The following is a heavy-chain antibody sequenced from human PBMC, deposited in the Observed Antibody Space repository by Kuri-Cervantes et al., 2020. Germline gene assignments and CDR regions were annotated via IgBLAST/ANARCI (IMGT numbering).Heavy chain of an antibody. J-gene: IGHJ6*02. CDR2: ISYDGSGK. CDR1: GFSFSTYV. V-gene: IGHV3-30*01. CDR3: AREGLDILTGHYYYGMDV. D-gene: IGHD3-9*01. Sequence: GESLKISCAASGFSFSTYVLHWVRQAPGKGLEWVAVISYDGSGKFYADSVKGRFTISRDNSKNTLYLQMNSLRAEDTAVYYCAREGLDILTGHYYYGMDVWGQGTTVTVSS.